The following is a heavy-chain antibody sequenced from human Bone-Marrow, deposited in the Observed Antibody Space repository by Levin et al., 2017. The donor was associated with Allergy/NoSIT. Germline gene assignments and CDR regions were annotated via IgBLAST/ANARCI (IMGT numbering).Heavy chain of an antibody. V-gene: IGHV3-30*18. D-gene: IGHD6-19*01. CDR3: AKDSYPTYSSGWYRRFGLDY. CDR2: ISYDGSNK. J-gene: IGHJ4*02. Sequence: QAGGSLRLSCAASGFTFSSYGMHWVRQAPGKGLEWVAVISYDGSNKYYADSVKGRFTISRDNSKNTLYLQMNSLRAEDTAVYYCAKDSYPTYSSGWYRRFGLDYWGQGTLVTVSS. CDR1: GFTFSSYG.